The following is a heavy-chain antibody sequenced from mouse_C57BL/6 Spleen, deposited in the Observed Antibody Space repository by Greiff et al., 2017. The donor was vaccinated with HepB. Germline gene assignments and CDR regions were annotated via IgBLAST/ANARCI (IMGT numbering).Heavy chain of an antibody. CDR2: IYPGDGDT. CDR1: GYAFSSSW. J-gene: IGHJ3*01. CDR3: AYYGNYSAWFAY. V-gene: IGHV1-82*01. D-gene: IGHD2-1*01. Sequence: QVQLQQSGPELVKPGASVKISCKASGYAFSSSWMNWVKQRPGKGLEWIGRIYPGDGDTNYNGKFKGQVTLSADKTSSTAYMQLSSLTSEDSAVYFCAYYGNYSAWFAYWGQGTLVTVSA.